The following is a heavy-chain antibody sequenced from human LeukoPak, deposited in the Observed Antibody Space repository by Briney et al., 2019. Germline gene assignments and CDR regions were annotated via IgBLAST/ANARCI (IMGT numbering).Heavy chain of an antibody. CDR1: GFTFSHSW. CDR2: IKEDGSSQ. J-gene: IGHJ6*02. V-gene: IGHV3-7*03. Sequence: GGSLRLSCVASGFTFSHSWMTWVRQAPGKGLEWVGHIKEDGSSQNYADSVKGRFTISRDNAKNSLYLQMNSLRAEDTAVYYCARDLYYDILTGRGIRYYYGMDVWGQGTTVTVSS. CDR3: ARDLYYDILTGRGIRYYYGMDV. D-gene: IGHD3-9*01.